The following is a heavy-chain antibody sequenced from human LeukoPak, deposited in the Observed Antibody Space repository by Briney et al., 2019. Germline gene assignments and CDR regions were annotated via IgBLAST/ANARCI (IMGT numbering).Heavy chain of an antibody. V-gene: IGHV3-49*04. J-gene: IGHJ6*03. Sequence: GGSLRLSCTASGFTFGDYAMSWVRQAPGKGLEWVGFIRSKAYGGTTEYAASVKGRFTITRDDSKSIAYLQMNSLKTEDTAVYYCTREGCTNGVCYFYYYYYMDVWGKGTTVTVSS. CDR2: IRSKAYGGTT. CDR1: GFTFGDYA. CDR3: TREGCTNGVCYFYYYYYMDV. D-gene: IGHD2-8*01.